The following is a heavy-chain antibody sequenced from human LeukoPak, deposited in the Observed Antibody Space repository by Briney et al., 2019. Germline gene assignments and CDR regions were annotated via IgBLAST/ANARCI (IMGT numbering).Heavy chain of an antibody. Sequence: SQALSLTCTVSGGSISSGSYYWSWIRQPAGKGLEWIGRIYTSGSTNYNPSLKSRVTISVDTSKNQFSLKLSSVTAADTAVYYCARGISGSWIDIWGQGTMVTVSS. CDR1: GGSISSGSYY. CDR3: ARGISGSWIDI. D-gene: IGHD3-10*01. J-gene: IGHJ3*02. V-gene: IGHV4-61*02. CDR2: IYTSGST.